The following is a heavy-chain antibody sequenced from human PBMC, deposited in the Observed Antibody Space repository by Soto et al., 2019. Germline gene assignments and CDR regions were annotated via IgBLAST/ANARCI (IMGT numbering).Heavy chain of an antibody. CDR1: GFTFSSYS. D-gene: IGHD6-19*01. CDR3: ARDSSGYLGAFDI. Sequence: EVQLVESGGGLVQPGGSLRLSCAASGFTFSSYSMNWVRQAPGKGLEWVSSISSSSSYIYYADSVKGRFTISRDNAKNSLYLQMNSLRAEDTAVYYCARDSSGYLGAFDIWGQGTMVTVSS. J-gene: IGHJ3*02. CDR2: ISSSSSYI. V-gene: IGHV3-21*01.